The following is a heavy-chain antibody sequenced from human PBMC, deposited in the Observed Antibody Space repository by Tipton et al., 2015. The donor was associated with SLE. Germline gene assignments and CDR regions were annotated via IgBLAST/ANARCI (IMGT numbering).Heavy chain of an antibody. CDR3: ARKGYCSSTSCLAWFDP. CDR1: GGSISSYY. J-gene: IGHJ5*02. D-gene: IGHD2-2*01. CDR2: IYYSGST. Sequence: TLSLTCTVSGGSISSYYWSWIRQPPGKGLEWIGSIYYSGSTYYNPSLKSRVTISVDTSKNQFSLKLSSVTAADTAVYYCARKGYCSSTSCLAWFDPWGQGTLVTVSS. V-gene: IGHV4-59*12.